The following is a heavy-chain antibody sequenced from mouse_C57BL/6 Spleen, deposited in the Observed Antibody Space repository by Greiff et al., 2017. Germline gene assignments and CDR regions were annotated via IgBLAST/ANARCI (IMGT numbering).Heavy chain of an antibody. V-gene: IGHV1-69*01. D-gene: IGHD4-1*01. CDR2: IDPSDSYT. CDR1: GYTFTSYW. Sequence: VQLQQSGAELVMPGASVKLSCKASGYTFTSYWMHWVKQRPGQGLEWIGEIDPSDSYTNYNQKFKGKSTLTVDKSSSPAYMQLSSLTSEDSAVYYCARSNWDYWGQGTTLTVSS. CDR3: ARSNWDY. J-gene: IGHJ2*01.